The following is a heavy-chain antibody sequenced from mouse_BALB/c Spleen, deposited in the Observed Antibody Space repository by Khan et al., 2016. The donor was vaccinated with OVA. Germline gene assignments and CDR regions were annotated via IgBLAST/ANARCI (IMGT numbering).Heavy chain of an antibody. V-gene: IGHV1-84*02. J-gene: IGHJ2*01. CDR3: AGGFAF. CDR1: GYTFTDYY. Sequence: QVQLQQSGPELVKPGASVKISCKASGYTFTDYYINWVKQKPGQGLEWIGWMYPGSANAKYNEKFKGKATLTVDTSSSTAFMQRSSLTSEDTAVYFRAGGFAFWSQGTTLTVSS. CDR2: MYPGSANA.